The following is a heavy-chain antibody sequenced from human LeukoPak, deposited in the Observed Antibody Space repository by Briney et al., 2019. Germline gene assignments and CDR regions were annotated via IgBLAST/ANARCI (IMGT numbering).Heavy chain of an antibody. CDR1: GGSFSGYY. Sequence: SETLSLTCAVYGGSFSGYYWSWIRQPPGKGLEWIGEINHSGSTNYNPSLKSRVTISVDTSKNQFSLKLSSVTAADTAVYYCARGAAALKRGSIVVVITTRGNWFGPWGQGTLVTVSS. D-gene: IGHD3-22*01. CDR3: ARGAAALKRGSIVVVITTRGNWFGP. J-gene: IGHJ5*02. CDR2: INHSGST. V-gene: IGHV4-34*01.